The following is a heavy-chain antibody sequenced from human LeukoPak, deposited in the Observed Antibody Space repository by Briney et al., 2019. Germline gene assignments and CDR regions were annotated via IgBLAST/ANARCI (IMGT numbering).Heavy chain of an antibody. CDR2: ITWNSAGI. Sequence: GRSLRLSCAASGFTFDDYAMHWVRQAPGKGLEWVSGITWNSAGIGYADSVKGRFTISRDNAKNSLYLQMNSVRAEDTAVYYCARDHFDDSSHDYWGQGTLVTVSS. CDR1: GFTFDDYA. V-gene: IGHV3-9*01. J-gene: IGHJ4*02. CDR3: ARDHFDDSSHDY. D-gene: IGHD6-13*01.